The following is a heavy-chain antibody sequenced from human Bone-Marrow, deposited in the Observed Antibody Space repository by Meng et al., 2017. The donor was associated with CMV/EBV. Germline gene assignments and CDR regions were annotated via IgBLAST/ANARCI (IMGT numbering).Heavy chain of an antibody. CDR2: IIPILGIA. Sequence: SVKVSCKASGGTFSSYAISWVRQAPGQGLEWMGGIIPILGIANYAQKFQGRVTITADKSTSTAYMELSSLRSEDTAVYYCARDRLKSSRFQGFTYYDFWYNYYYGMDVWGQGTTVTVSS. J-gene: IGHJ6*02. D-gene: IGHD3-3*01. CDR3: ARDRLKSSRFQGFTYYDFWYNYYYGMDV. CDR1: GGTFSSYA. V-gene: IGHV1-69*10.